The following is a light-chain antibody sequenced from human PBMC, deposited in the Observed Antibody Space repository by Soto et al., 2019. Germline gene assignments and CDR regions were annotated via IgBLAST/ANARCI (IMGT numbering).Light chain of an antibody. V-gene: IGKV1-5*03. CDR1: QGISNS. CDR2: NAS. CDR3: LQYNTYPWT. Sequence: DIQMTQSPSTLSASVGDRVTITCRASQGISNSLCWYQQKPGKAPKLLIYNASSLESGVPPRFSGSGSGTEFSLTISSLQPDDSATYYCLQYNTYPWTFGQGTKVDI. J-gene: IGKJ1*01.